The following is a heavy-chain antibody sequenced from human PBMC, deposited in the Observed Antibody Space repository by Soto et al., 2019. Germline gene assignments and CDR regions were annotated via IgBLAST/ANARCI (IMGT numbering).Heavy chain of an antibody. J-gene: IGHJ6*02. CDR2: ISYDGTIT. CDR3: ATTRVGPCSSSICFSGIFDGMDV. V-gene: IGHV3-30-3*01. D-gene: IGHD2-2*01. CDR1: GFTISNYG. Sequence: LRLSWAASGFTISNYGMHWVLHAPGKGLEWVAVISYDGTITYYADSVKGRFTISRDNSKNTLYLQMNSLRTEDTAVYYCATTRVGPCSSSICFSGIFDGMDVWGQGTTVTVSS.